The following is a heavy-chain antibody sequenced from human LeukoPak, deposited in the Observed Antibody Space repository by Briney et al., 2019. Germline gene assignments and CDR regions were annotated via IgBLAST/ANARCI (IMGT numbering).Heavy chain of an antibody. V-gene: IGHV4-34*01. CDR2: INHSGST. D-gene: IGHD3-3*01. Sequence: SETLSLTCAVYGGSFSGYYWSWIRQPPGKGLEWIGAINHSGSTNYNPSLKSRVTISLDTSKNLFSLKLSSVTAADTAVYYCARERGRPIFGVVKHWFDPWGQGNLVTVSS. CDR1: GGSFSGYY. CDR3: ARERGRPIFGVVKHWFDP. J-gene: IGHJ5*02.